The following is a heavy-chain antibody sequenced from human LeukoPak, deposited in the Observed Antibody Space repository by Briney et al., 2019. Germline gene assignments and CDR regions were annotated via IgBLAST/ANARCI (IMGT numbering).Heavy chain of an antibody. J-gene: IGHJ4*02. CDR3: ARSSPGLIDY. CDR1: GGTFSSYG. D-gene: IGHD1-14*01. CDR2: ISAYNGNT. Sequence: ASVKVSCKASGGTFSSYGISWVRQAPRQGLEWMGWISAYNGNTNYAQKLQGRVTMTTDTSTSTAYMELRSLRSDDTAVYYCARSSPGLIDYWGQGTLVTVSS. V-gene: IGHV1-18*01.